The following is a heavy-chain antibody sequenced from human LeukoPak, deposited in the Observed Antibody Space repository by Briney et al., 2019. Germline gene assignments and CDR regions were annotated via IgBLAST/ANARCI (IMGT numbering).Heavy chain of an antibody. CDR1: GGSISSYY. CDR2: IYYSGST. V-gene: IGHV4-59*01. D-gene: IGHD6-19*01. CDR3: ARDENSSGPIDY. Sequence: SETLSLTCTVSGGSISSYYWSWIRQPPGKGLEWIGYIYYSGSTNYNPSLKSRVTISVDTSKNQFSLKLSSVTAADTAVYYCARDENSSGPIDYWGQGTLVTVSS. J-gene: IGHJ4*02.